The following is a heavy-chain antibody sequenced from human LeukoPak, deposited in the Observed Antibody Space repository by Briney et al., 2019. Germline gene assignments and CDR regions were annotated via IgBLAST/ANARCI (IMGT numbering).Heavy chain of an antibody. V-gene: IGHV3-48*03. CDR1: GFTFSTYE. CDR2: IATSGSAI. D-gene: IGHD6-25*01. CDR3: ARRSGFDY. J-gene: IGHJ4*02. Sequence: GGSLRLSCAASGFTFSTYEMNWVRRAPGKGLEWVACIATSGSAIYYADSVKGRFTISRDNAKNSLYLQMSSLRAEDTAVYYCARRSGFDYWGQGTLVTVSS.